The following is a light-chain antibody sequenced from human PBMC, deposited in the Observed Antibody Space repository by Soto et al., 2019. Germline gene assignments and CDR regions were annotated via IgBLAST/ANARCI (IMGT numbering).Light chain of an antibody. J-gene: IGLJ2*01. Sequence: SYELAQSPSVSVAPGKTASIPCGGNNIGSKSVHWYQQKPGQAPVLVIFYDSDRPSGIPERFSGSNSGNTATLTISRVEAGDGADYYCQVWDSSSDHVVFGGGTKLTVL. CDR3: QVWDSSSDHVV. CDR1: NIGSKS. CDR2: YDS. V-gene: IGLV3-21*04.